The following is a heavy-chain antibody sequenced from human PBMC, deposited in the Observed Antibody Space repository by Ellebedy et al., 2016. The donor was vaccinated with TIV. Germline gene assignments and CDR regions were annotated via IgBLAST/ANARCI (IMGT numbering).Heavy chain of an antibody. J-gene: IGHJ4*02. D-gene: IGHD6-13*01. CDR3: ARSGFGSTDFDS. V-gene: IGHV4-31*03. CDR1: GASISSGAYY. CDR2: IYYTGLT. Sequence: SETLSLXXTVSGASISSGAYYWAWIRQRPGTGLEWLGYIYYTGLTYYNPSLKSRLDISLDTTRNQFSLMLTSVTATDTAVYFCARSGFGSTDFDSWGQGTLVTVLS.